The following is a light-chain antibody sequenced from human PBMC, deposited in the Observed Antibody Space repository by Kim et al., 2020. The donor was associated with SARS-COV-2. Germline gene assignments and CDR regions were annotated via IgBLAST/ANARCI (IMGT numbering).Light chain of an antibody. Sequence: VAPGERVTLSCRASQSLSTNLAWYQEKPGQAPRLLIYGASTRATGIPARFSGSGSGTEFTLTISSLQSEDFAVYYCQQYNDWPLYSFGQGTKLEI. J-gene: IGKJ2*03. CDR3: QQYNDWPLYS. CDR1: QSLSTN. CDR2: GAS. V-gene: IGKV3-15*01.